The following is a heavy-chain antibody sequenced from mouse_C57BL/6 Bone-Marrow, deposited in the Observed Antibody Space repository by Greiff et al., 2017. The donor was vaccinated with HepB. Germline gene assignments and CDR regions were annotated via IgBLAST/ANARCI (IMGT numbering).Heavy chain of an antibody. V-gene: IGHV10-1*01. CDR3: VSDGYHGYYAMDY. J-gene: IGHJ4*01. D-gene: IGHD2-3*01. CDR1: GFSFNTYA. CDR2: IRSKSNNYAT. Sequence: EVKLMESGGGLVQPKGSLKLSCAASGFSFNTYAMNWVRQAPGKGLEWVARIRSKSNNYATYYADSVKDRFTISRDDSESMLYLQMNNLKTEDTAMYYCVSDGYHGYYAMDYWGQGTSVTVSS.